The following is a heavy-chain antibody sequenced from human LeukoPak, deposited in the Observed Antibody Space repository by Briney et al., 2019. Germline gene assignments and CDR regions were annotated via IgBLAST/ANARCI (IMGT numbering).Heavy chain of an antibody. CDR1: GVTVSNNY. Sequence: GGSLRLSCAASGVTVSNNYMNWVRQAPGKGLEWVSLIYSGGSTYYADSVKGRFTISRDNSKNTLYLQMNSLRAENTAVYYCARDPPAVAANTYGWGQGTLVTVSS. J-gene: IGHJ4*02. CDR3: ARDPPAVAANTYG. D-gene: IGHD6-6*01. CDR2: IYSGGST. V-gene: IGHV3-66*01.